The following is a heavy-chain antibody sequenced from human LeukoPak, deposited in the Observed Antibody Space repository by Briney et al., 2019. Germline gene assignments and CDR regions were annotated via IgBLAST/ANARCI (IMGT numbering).Heavy chain of an antibody. CDR1: GFTFSSYS. Sequence: GGSLRLSCAASGFTFSSYSMNWVRQAPGKGLEWVSSISSSSSYIYYADSVKGRFTISRDNAKNSLYLQTNSLRAEDTAVYYCARIAVAYDAFDIWGQGTMVTVSS. J-gene: IGHJ3*02. D-gene: IGHD6-19*01. V-gene: IGHV3-21*01. CDR3: ARIAVAYDAFDI. CDR2: ISSSSSYI.